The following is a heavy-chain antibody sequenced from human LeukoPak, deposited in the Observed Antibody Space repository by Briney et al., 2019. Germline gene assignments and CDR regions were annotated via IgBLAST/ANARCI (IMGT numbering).Heavy chain of an antibody. D-gene: IGHD5-18*01. CDR3: ARGRGGYSYGSAFDI. J-gene: IGHJ3*02. CDR1: GGSIGIGGYS. V-gene: IGHV4-30-2*01. CDR2: IYHSGST. Sequence: SETLSLTCAVSGGSIGIGGYSWSWIRQPPGKGLEWIGYIYHSGSTNYNPSLKSRVTISVDTSKNQFSLKLSSVTAADTAVYYCARGRGGYSYGSAFDIWGQGTMVTVSS.